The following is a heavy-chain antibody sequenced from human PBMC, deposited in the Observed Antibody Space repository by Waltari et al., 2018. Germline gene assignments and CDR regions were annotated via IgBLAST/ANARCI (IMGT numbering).Heavy chain of an antibody. CDR2: INHSGRT. CDR3: ARANTIFGVIRTWYYMDV. Sequence: QVQLQQWGAGLLKPSETLSLTCVVSGGSFSGYYWSWIRQPPGKGLEWIGEINHSGRTNNHPALKGRVTISMDTSKIQFSLKLRSVTVADTAVYYCARANTIFGVIRTWYYMDVWGKGTPVTVSS. CDR1: GGSFSGYY. D-gene: IGHD3-3*01. J-gene: IGHJ6*03. V-gene: IGHV4-34*01.